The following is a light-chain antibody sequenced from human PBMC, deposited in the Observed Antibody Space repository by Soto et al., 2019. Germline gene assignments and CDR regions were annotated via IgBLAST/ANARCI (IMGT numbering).Light chain of an antibody. J-gene: IGLJ1*01. CDR3: SSYTSSSTYV. CDR1: SSDVGGYNY. V-gene: IGLV2-14*01. CDR2: DVS. Sequence: QSVLTQPASVSGSPGQSIAISCTGTSSDVGGYNYVSWYQQHPGKAPKLMIYDVSNRPSGVSNRFSGSTSGNTASLTISGLQAEDGADYYCSSYTSSSTYVFGTGTKVTVL.